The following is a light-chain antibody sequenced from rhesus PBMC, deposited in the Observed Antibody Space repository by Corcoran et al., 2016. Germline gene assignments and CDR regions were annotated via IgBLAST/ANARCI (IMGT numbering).Light chain of an antibody. CDR1: QGSSSW. CDR2: AAS. Sequence: DIQMTQSPSSLSASVGDKVTITCHASQGSSSWLAWYQQKTGKAPKPLIYAASSLQSGVPSRFSGSGSGTAYTLTISSLQPEDFATYYCRQYDDLPYSFGQGTKVEIK. J-gene: IGKJ2*01. V-gene: IGKV1-19*01. CDR3: RQYDDLPYS.